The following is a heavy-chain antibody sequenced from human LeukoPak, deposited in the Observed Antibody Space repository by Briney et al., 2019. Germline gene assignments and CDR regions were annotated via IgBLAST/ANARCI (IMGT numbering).Heavy chain of an antibody. CDR3: ARGDIVVVPAAIEEVFNWFDP. CDR1: GGTFSSYA. D-gene: IGHD2-2*01. J-gene: IGHJ5*02. CDR2: IIPILGIA. Sequence: SVKVSCKASGGTFSSYAISWVRQAPGQGLEWMGRIIPILGIANYAQKFQGRVTITTDESTSTAYMELSSLRSEDTAVYYCARGDIVVVPAAIEEVFNWFDPWGQGTLVTVSS. V-gene: IGHV1-69*04.